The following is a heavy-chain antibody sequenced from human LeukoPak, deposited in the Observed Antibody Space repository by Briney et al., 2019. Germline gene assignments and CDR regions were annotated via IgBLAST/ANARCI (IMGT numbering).Heavy chain of an antibody. CDR1: GDSVSSNSAA. D-gene: IGHD6-19*01. CDR2: TYYRSKWYN. CDR3: ARFSVAGIYYYYGMDV. J-gene: IGHJ6*02. V-gene: IGHV6-1*01. Sequence: SQTLSLTCAISGDSVSSNSAAWNWIRQSPSRGLEWLGRTYYRSKWYNDYAVSVKSRITINPDTSKNQFSLQLNSVTPEDAAVYYCARFSVAGIYYYYGMDVWGQGTTVTVSS.